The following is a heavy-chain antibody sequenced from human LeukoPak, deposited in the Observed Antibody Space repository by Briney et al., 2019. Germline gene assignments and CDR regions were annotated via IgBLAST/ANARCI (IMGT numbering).Heavy chain of an antibody. CDR3: ARDSWSYLDY. D-gene: IGHD3-3*01. J-gene: IGHJ4*02. Sequence: PSETLSLTCTVSGGSISSSSYYWGWIRQPPGKGLEWIGSIYYSGSTYYNPSLKSRVTISVDRSKNQFSLKLSSVTAADTAIYYCARDSWSYLDYWGQGTLVTVSS. V-gene: IGHV4-39*07. CDR1: GGSISSSSYY. CDR2: IYYSGST.